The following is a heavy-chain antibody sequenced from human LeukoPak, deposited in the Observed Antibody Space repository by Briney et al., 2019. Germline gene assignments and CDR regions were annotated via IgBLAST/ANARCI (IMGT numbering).Heavy chain of an antibody. CDR3: ASQRWLQGY. V-gene: IGHV3-74*01. J-gene: IGHJ4*02. Sequence: GGSLRLSCAAYGFTFSTYWMHWVRQAPGKGLVWVSRINSDGSSTSYADSVKGRFTISRDNAKNTPYLQMNSLRAEDTAVYYCASQRWLQGYWGQGTLVTVSS. CDR2: INSDGSST. D-gene: IGHD5-24*01. CDR1: GFTFSTYW.